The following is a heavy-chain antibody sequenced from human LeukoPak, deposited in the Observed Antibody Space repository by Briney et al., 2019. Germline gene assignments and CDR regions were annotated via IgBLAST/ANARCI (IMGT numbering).Heavy chain of an antibody. Sequence: GSLRLSCAASGFTFSSYGMHWVRQAPGKGLEWVAVIWYDRSNKYYADSVKGRFTISRDNSKNTLYLQMNSLRAEDTAVYYCAKGETGDPTHFDYWGQGTLVTVSS. D-gene: IGHD7-27*01. V-gene: IGHV3-33*06. CDR3: AKGETGDPTHFDY. CDR2: IWYDRSNK. J-gene: IGHJ4*02. CDR1: GFTFSSYG.